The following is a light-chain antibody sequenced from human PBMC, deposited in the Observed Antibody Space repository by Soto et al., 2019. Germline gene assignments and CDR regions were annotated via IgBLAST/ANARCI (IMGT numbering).Light chain of an antibody. V-gene: IGLV2-14*01. Sequence: QSVLTQPASVSGSPGQSITISCTGTSSDVGGYNYVSWYQQHPGKAPKLIIYEVSNRPSGVSNRFSGSKSGNTASLTISGLQAEDDGDYYCSSYTDSTTGVFGGGTKLTVL. CDR2: EVS. J-gene: IGLJ3*02. CDR1: SSDVGGYNY. CDR3: SSYTDSTTGV.